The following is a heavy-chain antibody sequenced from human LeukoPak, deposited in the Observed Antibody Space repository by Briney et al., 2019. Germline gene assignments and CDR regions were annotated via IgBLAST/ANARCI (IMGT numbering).Heavy chain of an antibody. CDR3: VRDGRYCSGGRCFPI. CDR1: GFTFRSYE. V-gene: IGHV3-48*03. Sequence: GGSLRLSCAASGFTFRSYEMNWVRQAPGKGLVWASFISSSGSAMYYADSVKGRFTISRDNAKNSLYLQMNSLRAEDTALYYCVRDGRYCSGGRCFPIWGQGTLVTVST. D-gene: IGHD2-15*01. CDR2: ISSSGSAM. J-gene: IGHJ4*02.